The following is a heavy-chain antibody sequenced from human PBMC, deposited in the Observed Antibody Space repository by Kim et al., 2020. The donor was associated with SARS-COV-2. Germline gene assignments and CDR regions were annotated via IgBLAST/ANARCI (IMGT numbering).Heavy chain of an antibody. CDR1: GGSVTSGTYY. CDR3: ARLHHALDY. Sequence: SETLSLTCTVSGGSVTSGTYYWTWIRQSTSKGLEWIGYIHYSGPINYNPSLKSRVTMSVNTSKNQFSLKLTSVTPADTAVYYCARLHHALDYWGQGALVT. J-gene: IGHJ4*02. V-gene: IGHV4-61*01. CDR2: IHYSGPI. D-gene: IGHD2-2*01.